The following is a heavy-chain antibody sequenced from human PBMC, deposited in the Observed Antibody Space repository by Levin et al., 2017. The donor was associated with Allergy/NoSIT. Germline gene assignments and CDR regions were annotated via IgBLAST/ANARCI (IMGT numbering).Heavy chain of an antibody. CDR3: ARQSVLGGVMDV. Sequence: RGESLKISCAASGFTFSDNYMSWIRQAPGKGLEWIAYISRDSSTIHYAGSLKGRFTISRDNAKKSLYLQMNSLRAEDTAVYYCARQSVLGGVMDVWGQGTTVIVSS. V-gene: IGHV3-11*01. CDR1: GFTFSDNY. CDR2: ISRDSSTI. J-gene: IGHJ6*02. D-gene: IGHD1-26*01.